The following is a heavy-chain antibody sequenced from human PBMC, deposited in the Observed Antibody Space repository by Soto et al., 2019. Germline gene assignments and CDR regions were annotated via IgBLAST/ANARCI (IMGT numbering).Heavy chain of an antibody. Sequence: PGGSLILSCAASGFTLSNYVMNWVLQAPGKGQEWISCIGSSSVTIFHADSVKGRFTISRDSAKNSLYLQMNSLRAEDTAMYDCARDLKSLYVSSVYHRNWFDPWGQGTLLNVSS. V-gene: IGHV3-48*01. CDR3: ARDLKSLYVSSVYHRNWFDP. D-gene: IGHD3-22*01. CDR2: IGSSSVTI. J-gene: IGHJ5*02. CDR1: GFTLSNYV.